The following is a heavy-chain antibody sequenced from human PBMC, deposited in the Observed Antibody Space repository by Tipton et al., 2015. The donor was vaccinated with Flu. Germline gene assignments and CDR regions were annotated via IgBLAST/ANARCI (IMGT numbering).Heavy chain of an antibody. CDR3: ARAPDSIVGATVFDY. CDR1: GGSISSYY. J-gene: IGHJ4*02. CDR2: IYYSGST. V-gene: IGHV4-59*01. D-gene: IGHD1-26*01. Sequence: TLSLTCTVSGGSISSYYWSWIRQPPGKGLEWIGYIYYSGSTNYNPSLKSRVTISVDTSKNQFSLKLSSVTAADTAVYYCARAPDSIVGATVFDYWGQGTLVTASS.